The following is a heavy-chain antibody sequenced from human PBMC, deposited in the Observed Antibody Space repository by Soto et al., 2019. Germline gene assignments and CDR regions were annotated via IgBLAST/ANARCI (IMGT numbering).Heavy chain of an antibody. Sequence: QVQLQESGPGLVKPSQTLSLTCTVSGGSVSSGGYFWTWIRQHPGKGLEWIGFIDYSGSTFYSPSLRSRATISVDMSKNEFSLRLSSVTAADTAVYYCARAHGSGSYAWFDPWGQGNLVTASS. CDR1: GGSVSSGGYF. CDR2: IDYSGST. V-gene: IGHV4-31*03. CDR3: ARAHGSGSYAWFDP. J-gene: IGHJ5*02. D-gene: IGHD3-10*01.